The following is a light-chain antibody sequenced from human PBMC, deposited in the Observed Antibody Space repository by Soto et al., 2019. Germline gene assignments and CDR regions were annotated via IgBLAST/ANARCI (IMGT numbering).Light chain of an antibody. CDR3: QQYGRT. CDR2: GAS. CDR1: QSVSNNY. Sequence: EIVLPQSPGTLSLSPGERATLSCRASQSVSNNYLAWYQQKPGQAPRLLIYGASSRATGIPDRFSGSGSGTELTLTISRLEPEDFAVYYCQQYGRTVGNGTKVDIK. J-gene: IGKJ1*01. V-gene: IGKV3-20*01.